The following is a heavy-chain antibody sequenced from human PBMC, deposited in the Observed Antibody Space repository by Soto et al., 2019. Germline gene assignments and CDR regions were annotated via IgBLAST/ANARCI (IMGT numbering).Heavy chain of an antibody. CDR3: TRRDSSSFYHFDF. V-gene: IGHV5-10-1*01. CDR1: GNSFTAYW. Sequence: XESLKRSCQSSGNSFTAYWITLVLQMPGKGLEWMATIDPSDSYVDYSPSFRGHVTFSVDRSITTVYLQWNSLKASDSAMYFCTRRDSSSFYHFDFWGQGALVTVSS. D-gene: IGHD2-2*01. J-gene: IGHJ4*02. CDR2: IDPSDSYV.